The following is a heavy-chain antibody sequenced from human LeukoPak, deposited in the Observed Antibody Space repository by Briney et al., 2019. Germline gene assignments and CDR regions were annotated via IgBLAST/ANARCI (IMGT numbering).Heavy chain of an antibody. D-gene: IGHD6-19*01. CDR3: ARGLYTYGWYYFDY. CDR1: GLTFSGYG. CDR2: LSYGGTNK. V-gene: IGHV3-33*05. J-gene: IGHJ4*02. Sequence: PGGSLRLSCAASGLTFSGYGIHWVRQAPGKGLEWVAFLSYGGTNKFYADSVKGRFTISGDSSKNTLYLQMNTLRADDTAVYYCARGLYTYGWYYFDYWGQGTLVTVSS.